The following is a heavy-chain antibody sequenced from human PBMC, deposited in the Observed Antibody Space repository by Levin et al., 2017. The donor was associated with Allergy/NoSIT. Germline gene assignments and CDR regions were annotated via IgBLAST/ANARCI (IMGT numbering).Heavy chain of an antibody. Sequence: GESLKISCKGSGYSFTSYWIGWVRQMPGKGLEWMGIIYPGDSDTRYSPSFQGQVTISADKSISTAYLQWSSLKASDTAMYYCARGYCSGGSCYVEPTGRDNWFDPWGQGTLVTVSS. D-gene: IGHD2-15*01. V-gene: IGHV5-51*01. CDR1: GYSFTSYW. J-gene: IGHJ5*02. CDR2: IYPGDSDT. CDR3: ARGYCSGGSCYVEPTGRDNWFDP.